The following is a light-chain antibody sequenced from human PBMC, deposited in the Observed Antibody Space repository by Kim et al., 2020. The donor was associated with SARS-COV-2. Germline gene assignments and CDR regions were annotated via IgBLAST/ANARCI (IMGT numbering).Light chain of an antibody. V-gene: IGKV1-5*01. Sequence: ACGGDRVTITCRASQSIGGGLAWYQQKAGKAPKLMIHDASSVESGVPSRFSGSGSETEFTLTISSLQPDDFATYYCQHHSTYPITFGQGTRLEIK. J-gene: IGKJ5*01. CDR1: QSIGGG. CDR3: QHHSTYPIT. CDR2: DAS.